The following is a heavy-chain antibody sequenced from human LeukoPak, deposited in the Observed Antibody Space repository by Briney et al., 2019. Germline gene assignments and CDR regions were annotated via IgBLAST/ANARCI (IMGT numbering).Heavy chain of an antibody. CDR3: ARGAAGNSYG. V-gene: IGHV4-34*01. D-gene: IGHD5-18*01. CDR2: INHSGST. J-gene: IGHJ4*02. Sequence: SETLSLTCAVYGGSFSGYYWSWIRQPPGKGLEWIGEINHSGSTNYNPSLKSRVTISVDTSKNQFSLRLSSVTAADTAVYYCARGAAGNSYGWGQGTLVTVSS. CDR1: GGSFSGYY.